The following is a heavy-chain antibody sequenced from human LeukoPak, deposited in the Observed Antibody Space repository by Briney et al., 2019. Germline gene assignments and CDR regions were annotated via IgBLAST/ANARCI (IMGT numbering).Heavy chain of an antibody. CDR3: ARETAMISTWSAFDY. J-gene: IGHJ4*02. CDR1: GGFVSSDSFY. V-gene: IGHV4-61*01. CDR2: IYYSGRT. Sequence: SETLSLTCSVSGGFVSSDSFYWSWLRQPPGTGLEWIGYIYYSGRTFYNPSLKSRVTISVDTSKNQFSLKLSSVTAADTAVYYCARETAMISTWSAFDYWGQGILVTVSS. D-gene: IGHD5-18*01.